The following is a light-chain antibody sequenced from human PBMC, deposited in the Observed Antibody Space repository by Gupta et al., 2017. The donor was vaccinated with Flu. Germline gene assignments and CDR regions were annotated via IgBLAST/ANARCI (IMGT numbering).Light chain of an antibody. Sequence: RASLSCRASQSGSSSYFAGYQQKPGQAPTRLMFGASNRATGISDRISGSGSWTDFTLTITRLEPEDAAVYYCQQYSGSPPITFGGGTKVEIK. CDR3: QQYSGSPPIT. V-gene: IGKV3-20*01. J-gene: IGKJ4*01. CDR1: QSGSSSY. CDR2: GAS.